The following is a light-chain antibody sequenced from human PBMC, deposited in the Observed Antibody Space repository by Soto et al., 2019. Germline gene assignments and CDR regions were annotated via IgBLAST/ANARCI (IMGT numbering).Light chain of an antibody. CDR3: SSYTSSSTVDVV. CDR2: DVT. CDR1: SSDVGGYNY. V-gene: IGLV2-14*01. Sequence: QSVLTQPASVSGSPGQSITISCTGTSSDVGGYNYVSWYQQHPGKAPKLMIYDVTNRPSGVSNRFSVSKSGNTASLTISGLQAEDGADYYCSSYTSSSTVDVVFGGGTKVTVL. J-gene: IGLJ2*01.